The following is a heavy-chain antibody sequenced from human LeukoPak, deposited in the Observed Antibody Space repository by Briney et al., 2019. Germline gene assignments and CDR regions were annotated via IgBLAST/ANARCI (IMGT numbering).Heavy chain of an antibody. CDR1: GFTFSSYW. CDR3: ARINCGGDCYLLYYFDY. D-gene: IGHD2-21*02. Sequence: SGGSLRLSCAASGFTFSSYWMSWVRQAPGKGLEWVANIKQDGSEKYYVDSVKGRFTISRDNAKNSLYLQMNSLRAEDTAVYYCARINCGGDCYLLYYFDYWGQGTLVTVSS. J-gene: IGHJ4*02. V-gene: IGHV3-7*01. CDR2: IKQDGSEK.